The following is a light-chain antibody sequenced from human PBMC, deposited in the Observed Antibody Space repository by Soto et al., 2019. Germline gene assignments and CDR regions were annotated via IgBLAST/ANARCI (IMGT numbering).Light chain of an antibody. J-gene: IGLJ2*01. CDR3: QVWDSRSGHFVI. CDR2: DDD. V-gene: IGLV3-21*02. Sequence: SYELTQPPSVSVAPGQTARITCGGNKIGTKSVHWYQQKPGQAPVVVVYDDDDRPTGIPERFSGSNSGNTATLTISRVEAGDEADYYCQVWDSRSGHFVIFGGGTKLTVL. CDR1: KIGTKS.